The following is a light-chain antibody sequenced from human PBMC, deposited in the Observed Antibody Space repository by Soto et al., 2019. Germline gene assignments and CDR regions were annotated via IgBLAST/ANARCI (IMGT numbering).Light chain of an antibody. V-gene: IGLV2-8*01. CDR2: EVS. Sequence: QSVLTQPPSASGSPGQSVTISCTGTSSDVGGYNYVSWYQQHPGKAPKLIISEVSKRPSGVPDRFSGSKSGNTASLTVSGLQAEDEADYYCTSHACSNNYVFGTATKVTVL. J-gene: IGLJ1*01. CDR1: SSDVGGYNY. CDR3: TSHACSNNYV.